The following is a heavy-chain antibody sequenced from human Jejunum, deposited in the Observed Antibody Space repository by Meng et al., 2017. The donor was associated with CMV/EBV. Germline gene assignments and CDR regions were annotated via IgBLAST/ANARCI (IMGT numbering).Heavy chain of an antibody. CDR1: FSSYA. CDR3: AKDKIPVSPYYYGMDV. J-gene: IGHJ6*02. V-gene: IGHV3-30*02. Sequence: FSSYAIHCVRQAPGKGLEWVAFIRFDGTNNYLVDSVKGRFTISRDNSKNMLFLQMNSLRAEDTAVYYCAKDKIPVSPYYYGMDVWGQGTTVTVSS. CDR2: IRFDGTNN. D-gene: IGHD4-11*01.